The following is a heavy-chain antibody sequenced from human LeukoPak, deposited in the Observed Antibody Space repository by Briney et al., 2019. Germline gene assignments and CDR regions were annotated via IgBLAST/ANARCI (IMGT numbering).Heavy chain of an antibody. CDR1: GFTFSSYA. D-gene: IGHD3-9*01. CDR2: ISSSGSTI. Sequence: GGSLRLSCAASGFTFSSYAMSWVRQAPGKGLEWVSYISSSGSTIYYADSVKGRFTISRDNAKNSLYLQMNSLRAEDTAVYYCARETTGYDILTGYSPAAPHNWFDPWGQGTLVTVSS. V-gene: IGHV3-48*04. CDR3: ARETTGYDILTGYSPAAPHNWFDP. J-gene: IGHJ5*02.